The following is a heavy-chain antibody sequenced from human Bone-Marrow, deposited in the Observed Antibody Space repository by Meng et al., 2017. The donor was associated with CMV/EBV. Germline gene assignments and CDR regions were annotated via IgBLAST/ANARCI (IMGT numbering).Heavy chain of an antibody. J-gene: IGHJ6*02. CDR1: GYTFTSYD. Sequence: ASVKVSGKASGYTFTSYDINWVRQATGQGLEWMGWMNPNSGNTGYAQKFQGRVTITRNTSISTAYMELSSLRSEDTAMYYCARAWELLPLGYYYGMDVWGQGTTVAVSS. D-gene: IGHD1-26*01. CDR3: ARAWELLPLGYYYGMDV. V-gene: IGHV1-8*03. CDR2: MNPNSGNT.